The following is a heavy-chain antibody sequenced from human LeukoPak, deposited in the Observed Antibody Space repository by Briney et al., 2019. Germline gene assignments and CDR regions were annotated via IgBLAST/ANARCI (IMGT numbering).Heavy chain of an antibody. Sequence: SETLSLTCTVSGGSISSSSYYWGWIRQPPGKGLEWIGCIYYSGSTYYNPSLKSRVTISVDTSKNQFSLKLSSVTAADTAVYYCARSHPDYYDSSGYLFDYWGQGTLVTVSS. CDR2: IYYSGST. J-gene: IGHJ4*02. D-gene: IGHD3-22*01. CDR1: GGSISSSSYY. CDR3: ARSHPDYYDSSGYLFDY. V-gene: IGHV4-39*01.